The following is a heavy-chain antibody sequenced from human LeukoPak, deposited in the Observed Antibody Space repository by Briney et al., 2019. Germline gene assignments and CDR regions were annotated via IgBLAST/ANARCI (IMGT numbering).Heavy chain of an antibody. CDR1: GFTFGSYG. D-gene: IGHD4-17*01. J-gene: IGHJ5*02. V-gene: IGHV3-33*01. CDR2: IWYDGSNQ. Sequence: GRSLRLSCAASGFTFGSYGMHWVRQAPGKGLEWVAVIWYDGSNQYYVDSVKGRFTISRDNSKNTLYLQMNYLRAEDTAVYYCARGRFYGDYVNWFDPWGQGTLVTVSS. CDR3: ARGRFYGDYVNWFDP.